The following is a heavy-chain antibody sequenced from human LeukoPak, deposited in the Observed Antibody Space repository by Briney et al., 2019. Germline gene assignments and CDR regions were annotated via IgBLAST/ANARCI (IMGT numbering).Heavy chain of an antibody. Sequence: ASVKVSCKASGYTFTSYYMHWVRQAPGQGLEWMGIINPSGGSTSYAQKFQGRVTMTRDMSTSTVYMELSSLRSEDTAVYYCARTGSAGDYVFWFDPWGQGTLVTVSS. CDR2: INPSGGST. CDR3: ARTGSAGDYVFWFDP. D-gene: IGHD4-17*01. J-gene: IGHJ5*02. CDR1: GYTFTSYY. V-gene: IGHV1-46*01.